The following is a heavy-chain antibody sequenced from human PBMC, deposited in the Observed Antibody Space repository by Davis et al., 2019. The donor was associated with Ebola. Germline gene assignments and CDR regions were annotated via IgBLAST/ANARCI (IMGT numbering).Heavy chain of an antibody. V-gene: IGHV3-7*01. D-gene: IGHD4-17*01. J-gene: IGHJ4*02. Sequence: GESLKISCAASGFTFSSYWMSWVRQAPGKGLEWVANIKQDGSEKYYVDSVKGRFTISRDNAKNSLYLQMNSLRDEDTAVYYCARGHTTVTTQYYFDYWGQGTLVTVSS. CDR2: IKQDGSEK. CDR3: ARGHTTVTTQYYFDY. CDR1: GFTFSSYW.